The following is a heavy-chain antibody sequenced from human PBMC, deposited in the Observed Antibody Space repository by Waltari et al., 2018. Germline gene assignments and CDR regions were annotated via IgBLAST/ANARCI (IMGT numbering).Heavy chain of an antibody. J-gene: IGHJ4*02. CDR2: INPNSGGT. CDR1: GYTFTVSY. CDR3: ARYSSSWYAYYFDY. V-gene: IGHV1-2*02. Sequence: QVQLVQSGAEVKKPGASVKVSCKASGYTFTVSYMHWVRQAPGKGLEWMGWINPNSGGTNYAQKFQGRVTMTRDTSISTAYMELSRLRSDDTAVYYCARYSSSWYAYYFDYWGQGTLVTVSS. D-gene: IGHD6-13*01.